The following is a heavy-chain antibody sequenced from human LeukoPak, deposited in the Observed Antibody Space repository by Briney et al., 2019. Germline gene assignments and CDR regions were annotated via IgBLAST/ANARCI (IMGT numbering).Heavy chain of an antibody. CDR1: GFSLTTYGMC. CDR2: IYYSGST. V-gene: IGHV4-61*08. Sequence: SGPSLVNPTQTLTLTCTFSGFSLTTYGMCVSWIRQPPGKGLEWIGYIYYSGSTNYNPSLKSRVTISVDTSKNQFSLKLSSVTAADTAVYYCARDRGRDYGEHAWFDPWGQGTLVTVSS. D-gene: IGHD4-17*01. J-gene: IGHJ5*02. CDR3: ARDRGRDYGEHAWFDP.